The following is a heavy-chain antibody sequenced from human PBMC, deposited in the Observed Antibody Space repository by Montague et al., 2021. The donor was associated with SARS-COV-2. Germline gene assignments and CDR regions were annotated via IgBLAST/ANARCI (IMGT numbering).Heavy chain of an antibody. Sequence: SETLSLTCAVYGXPFSGYYWSWIRQPPGRGLEWIGETNDSGRTNYNPSLKGRVTISVDTSKNQFSLRLSSVTAAETAVYYCARGYCSGSGCYYYYGMDVWGQGTTVTVSS. V-gene: IGHV4-34*01. CDR1: GXPFSGYY. CDR2: TNDSGRT. CDR3: ARGYCSGSGCYYYYGMDV. D-gene: IGHD2-15*01. J-gene: IGHJ6*02.